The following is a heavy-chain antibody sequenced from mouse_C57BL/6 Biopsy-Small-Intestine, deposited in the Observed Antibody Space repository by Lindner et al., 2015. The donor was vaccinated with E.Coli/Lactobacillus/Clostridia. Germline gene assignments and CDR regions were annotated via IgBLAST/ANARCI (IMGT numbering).Heavy chain of an antibody. Sequence: VQLQEVWGRELVKPGASVKMSCKASGYTFTTYPIEWTRQNHGESLEWIGNFHPYNDDTKYNEKFKGKATLTVEKSSSTVYLELSRLTSDDSAVYYCARGGQLRPLDYWGQGTTLTVSS. V-gene: IGHV1-47*01. CDR2: FHPYNDDT. J-gene: IGHJ2*01. D-gene: IGHD3-2*02. CDR3: ARGGQLRPLDY. CDR1: GYTFTTYP.